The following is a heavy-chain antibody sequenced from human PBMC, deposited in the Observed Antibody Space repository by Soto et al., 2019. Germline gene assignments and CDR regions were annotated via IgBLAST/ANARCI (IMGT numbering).Heavy chain of an antibody. J-gene: IGHJ5*02. Sequence: SETLSLTCTVSGGSISTYYWNWIRQPPGKGLEWIGYIYYSGSTNYNPSLKSRVTISVDTSKNQFSLKLSSVTAADTAVYYCARGYITMVRGVIIRTLNNWFDPWGQGTLVT. CDR1: GGSISTYY. CDR3: ARGYITMVRGVIIRTLNNWFDP. V-gene: IGHV4-59*01. D-gene: IGHD3-10*01. CDR2: IYYSGST.